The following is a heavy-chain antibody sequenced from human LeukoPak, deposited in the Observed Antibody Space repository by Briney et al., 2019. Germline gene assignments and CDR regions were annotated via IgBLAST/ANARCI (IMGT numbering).Heavy chain of an antibody. V-gene: IGHV4-59*01. CDR2: IYYSGST. D-gene: IGHD3-3*01. J-gene: IGHJ4*02. CDR3: ARDRLSDFWSGYYRYFDY. Sequence: SETLSLTCTVSGGSISSYYWSWIRQPPGKGLEWIGYIYYSGSTNYNPSLKSRVTISVDTSKNQFSLKLRSVTAADTAVYYCARDRLSDFWSGYYRYFDYWGQGTLVTVSS. CDR1: GGSISSYY.